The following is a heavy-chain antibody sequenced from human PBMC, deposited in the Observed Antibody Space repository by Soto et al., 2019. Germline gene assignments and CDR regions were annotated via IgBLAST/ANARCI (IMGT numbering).Heavy chain of an antibody. Sequence: QVQLQESGPGLVKPSQTLSLTCTVSGGSISSGGYYWSWIRQHPGKGLEWIGYIYYSGSTYYNPSLKSRVTISVDTSKNQFSLKLSSVTAADTAVYYCARDRYGDSYYYYYGMNVWGQGPTVTVSS. V-gene: IGHV4-31*03. CDR3: ARDRYGDSYYYYYGMNV. CDR1: GGSISSGGYY. D-gene: IGHD4-17*01. CDR2: IYYSGST. J-gene: IGHJ6*02.